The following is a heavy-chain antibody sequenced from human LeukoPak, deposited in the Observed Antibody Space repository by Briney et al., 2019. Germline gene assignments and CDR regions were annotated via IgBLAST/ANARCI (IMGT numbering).Heavy chain of an antibody. CDR2: INHSGST. CDR1: GGSFSGYY. V-gene: IGHV4-34*01. D-gene: IGHD6-13*01. J-gene: IGHJ4*02. Sequence: SETLSLTCAVYGGSFSGYYWSWIRQPPGKGPEWIGEINHSGSTNYNPSLKSRVTISVDTSKNQFSLKLSSVTAADTAVYYCARGIAAAGPFDYWGQGTLVTVSS. CDR3: ARGIAAAGPFDY.